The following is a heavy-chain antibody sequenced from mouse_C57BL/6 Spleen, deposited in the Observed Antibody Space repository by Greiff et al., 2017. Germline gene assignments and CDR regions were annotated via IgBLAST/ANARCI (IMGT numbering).Heavy chain of an antibody. J-gene: IGHJ4*01. CDR3: ARVSTMVTTGNYYAMDY. Sequence: EVKLMESGPGLVKPSQSLSLTCSVTGYSITSGYYWNWIRQFPGNKLEWMGYISYDGSNNYNPSLKNRISITRDTSKNQFFLKLNSVTTEDTATYYCARVSTMVTTGNYYAMDYWGQGTSVTVSS. CDR1: GYSITSGYY. CDR2: ISYDGSN. V-gene: IGHV3-6*01. D-gene: IGHD2-2*01.